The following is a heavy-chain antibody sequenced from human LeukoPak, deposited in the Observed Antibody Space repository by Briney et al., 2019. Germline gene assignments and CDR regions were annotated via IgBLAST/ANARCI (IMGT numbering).Heavy chain of an antibody. V-gene: IGHV4-59*01. J-gene: IGHJ3*02. D-gene: IGHD2-21*01. CDR2: IHYSGST. CDR1: GDSMISYY. Sequence: SETLSLTCTVSGDSMISYYWNWIRQPPGKGLEWIGYIHYSGSTNYNPSLKSRVTISVDTSKNQFSLKLSSVTAADTAMYCARAPLALIVFDIWGQGTMVTVSS. CDR3: ARAPLALIVFDI.